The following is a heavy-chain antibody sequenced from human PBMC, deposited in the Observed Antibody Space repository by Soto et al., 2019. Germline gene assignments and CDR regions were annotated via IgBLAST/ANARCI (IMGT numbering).Heavy chain of an antibody. CDR1: GFVFRNAW. CDR3: SSGITVIRGVQH. Sequence: DVQLVESGGGLVKPGGSLTLSCAASGFVFRNAWLSWVRQAPGKGLEWLGRIRSKVDGETKEYAAPVKGRFSISRDDSKDTVYLQMNGLKIDDTAVYYCSSGITVIRGVQHWGQGTLVTVSS. V-gene: IGHV3-15*01. CDR2: IRSKVDGETK. D-gene: IGHD3-10*01. J-gene: IGHJ4*02.